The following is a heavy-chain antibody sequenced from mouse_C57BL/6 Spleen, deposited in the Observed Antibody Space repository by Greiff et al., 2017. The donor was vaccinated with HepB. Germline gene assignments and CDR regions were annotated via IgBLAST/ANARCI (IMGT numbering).Heavy chain of an antibody. CDR3: ARKGISSTMVTTGFDY. J-gene: IGHJ2*01. Sequence: VQLQQPGAELVKPGASVKLSCKASGYTFTSYWMQWVKQRPGQGLEWIGEIDPSDSYTNYNQKFKGKATLTVDTSSSTAYMQLSSLTSEDSAVYYCARKGISSTMVTTGFDYRGQGTTLTVSS. V-gene: IGHV1-50*01. CDR2: IDPSDSYT. CDR1: GYTFTSYW. D-gene: IGHD2-2*01.